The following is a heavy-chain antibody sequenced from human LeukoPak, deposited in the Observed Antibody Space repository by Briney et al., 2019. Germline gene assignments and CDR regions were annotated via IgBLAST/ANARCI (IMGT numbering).Heavy chain of an antibody. D-gene: IGHD6-13*01. J-gene: IGHJ4*02. Sequence: KPSETLSLTCTVSGGSISSSGNYWGWIRQPPGKGLEWIGTIYYSGSTYYNPSLKSRVTISVDTSKNQFSLKLSSVTAADTAVYYCARLRPIAAAGKGYFDYWGQGTLATVSS. CDR1: GGSISSSGNY. V-gene: IGHV4-39*07. CDR3: ARLRPIAAAGKGYFDY. CDR2: IYYSGST.